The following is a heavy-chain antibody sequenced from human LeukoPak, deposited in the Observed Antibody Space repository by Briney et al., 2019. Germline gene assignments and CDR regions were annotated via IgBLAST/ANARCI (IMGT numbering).Heavy chain of an antibody. D-gene: IGHD3-16*01. V-gene: IGHV4-31*03. J-gene: IGHJ6*02. CDR2: IYYSGST. Sequence: SETLSLTCTVSGGSISSGGYYWSWIRQHPGKGLGWIGYIYYSGSTYYNPSLKSRVTISVDTSKNQFSLMLSSVTAADTAVYYCARDRKDYDYVWGSFHGMDVWGQGTTVTVSS. CDR3: ARDRKDYDYVWGSFHGMDV. CDR1: GGSISSGGYY.